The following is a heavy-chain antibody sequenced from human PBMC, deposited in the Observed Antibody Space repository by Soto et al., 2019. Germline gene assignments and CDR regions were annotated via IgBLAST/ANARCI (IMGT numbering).Heavy chain of an antibody. V-gene: IGHV2-5*02. CDR3: AHRPTHYKNYYFDY. CDR1: GFSLSTSGVG. CDR2: IYWDDDK. Sequence: VSGPTLVNPTQTLTLTCTFSGFSLSTSGVGVGWIRQPPGKALEWLALIYWDDDKRYSPSLKSRLTITKDTSKNQVVLTMTNVDPVDTATYYCAHRPTHYKNYYFDYWGQGTLVTVSS. D-gene: IGHD4-4*01. J-gene: IGHJ4*02.